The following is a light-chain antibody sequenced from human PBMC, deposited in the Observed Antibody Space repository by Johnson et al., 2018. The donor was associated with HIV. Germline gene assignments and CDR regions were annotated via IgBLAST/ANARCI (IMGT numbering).Light chain of an antibody. CDR3: GTWDSSLRENV. V-gene: IGLV1-51*02. J-gene: IGLJ1*01. CDR1: SSNIGNNY. Sequence: QSVLTQPPSVSAAPGQKVTISCSGSSSNIGNNYVSWYQQLPGTAPKLLIYENNKRPSGIADRFSGSKSGTSATLGITGLQTGDEADYYCGTWDSSLRENVFGTGTKVTVL. CDR2: ENN.